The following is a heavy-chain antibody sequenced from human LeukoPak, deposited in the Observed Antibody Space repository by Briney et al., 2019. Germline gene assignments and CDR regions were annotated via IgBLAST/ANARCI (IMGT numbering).Heavy chain of an antibody. J-gene: IGHJ4*02. CDR1: GFTFSSYA. V-gene: IGHV3-23*01. Sequence: PGGSLRLSCAASGFTFSSYAMSWVRQAPGKGLEWVSAISGSSGSTYYADSVKGRFTISRDNSKNTLYLQMNSLRAEDTAVYYCAKTEISTHYYGSGSYPDYWGQGTLVTVSS. CDR3: AKTEISTHYYGSGSYPDY. CDR2: ISGSSGST. D-gene: IGHD3-10*01.